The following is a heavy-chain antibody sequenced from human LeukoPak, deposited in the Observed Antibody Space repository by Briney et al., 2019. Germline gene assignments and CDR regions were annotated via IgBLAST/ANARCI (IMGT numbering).Heavy chain of an antibody. CDR2: IHYSGST. Sequence: SETLSLTCTVSGGSISGYYWSWIRRPPGKGLEGIGWIHYSGSTKYNPSLKSRVTIFVDTSNNQFSLKLNSVTAADTAVYYCARYDGSPANYLDCWGQGNLVTVSS. CDR3: ARYDGSPANYLDC. CDR1: GGSISGYY. V-gene: IGHV4-59*08. D-gene: IGHD1-26*01. J-gene: IGHJ4*02.